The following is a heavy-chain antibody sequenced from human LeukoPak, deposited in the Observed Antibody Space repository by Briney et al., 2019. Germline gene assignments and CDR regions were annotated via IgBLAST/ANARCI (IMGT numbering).Heavy chain of an antibody. V-gene: IGHV4-39*01. CDR3: ARLSEEPGYNWFDP. CDR2: IYYSGST. J-gene: IGHJ5*02. CDR1: GGSISRSSYY. Sequence: SETLSLTCTVSGGSISRSSYYWGWIRQPPGKGLEWIGSIYYSGSTFYNPSLKSRVTISVDTSKNQFSVNLSSVTAADTALYYFARLSEEPGYNWFDPWGQGTLVTVSA. D-gene: IGHD1-26*01.